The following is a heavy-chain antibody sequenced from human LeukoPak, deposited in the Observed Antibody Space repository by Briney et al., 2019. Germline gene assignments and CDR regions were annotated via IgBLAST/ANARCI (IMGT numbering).Heavy chain of an antibody. Sequence: ASVKVSCKASGYTFTGYYMHWVRQAPGQGLEWMGWINPNSGGTNYAQKFQGRVTMTRDTSISTAYMEVSRLRSDDTAVYYCARDYYDSSGYSRFDPWGQGTLVTVSS. CDR3: ARDYYDSSGYSRFDP. V-gene: IGHV1-2*02. J-gene: IGHJ5*02. D-gene: IGHD3-22*01. CDR1: GYTFTGYY. CDR2: INPNSGGT.